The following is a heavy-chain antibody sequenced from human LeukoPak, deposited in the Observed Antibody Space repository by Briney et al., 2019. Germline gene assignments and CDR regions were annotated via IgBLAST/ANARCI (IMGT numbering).Heavy chain of an antibody. D-gene: IGHD3-22*01. CDR2: ISAYNGNT. Sequence: GASVKVSCKASGYTFTSYGISWVRQAPGQGLEWMGWISAYNGNTNYAQKLQGRVTMTTDTSTSTAYMELRSLKSDDTAVYYCARTYYYDSSGYERRLYYFDYWGQGTLVTVSS. CDR1: GYTFTSYG. V-gene: IGHV1-18*01. J-gene: IGHJ4*02. CDR3: ARTYYYDSSGYERRLYYFDY.